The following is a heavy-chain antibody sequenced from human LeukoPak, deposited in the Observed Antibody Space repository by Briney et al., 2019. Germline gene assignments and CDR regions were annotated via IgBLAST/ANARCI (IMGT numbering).Heavy chain of an antibody. V-gene: IGHV1-18*01. CDR1: GGTFSSYA. J-gene: IGHJ4*02. CDR2: ISAYNGNT. CDR3: ARASHDYLSDY. Sequence: ASVKVSCKASGGTFSSYAISWVRQAPGQGLEWMGWISAYNGNTNYAQKLQGRVTMTTDTSTSTVYMELSSLRSEDTAVYYCARASHDYLSDYWGQGTLVTVSS. D-gene: IGHD4-11*01.